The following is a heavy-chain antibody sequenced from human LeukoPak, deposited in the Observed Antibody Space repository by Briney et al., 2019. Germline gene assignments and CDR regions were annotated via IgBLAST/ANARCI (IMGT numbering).Heavy chain of an antibody. CDR3: ARDLRYSSSWYYFGY. CDR2: IYTSGTT. Sequence: SETLSLTCTVSGGSISSFYWSWIRQPAGKGLEWIGRIYTSGTTNYNPSLKSRVTMSVDMSKNQFSLKLSSVTAADTAVYYCARDLRYSSSWYYFGYWGQGTLVTVSS. J-gene: IGHJ4*02. V-gene: IGHV4-4*07. D-gene: IGHD6-13*01. CDR1: GGSISSFY.